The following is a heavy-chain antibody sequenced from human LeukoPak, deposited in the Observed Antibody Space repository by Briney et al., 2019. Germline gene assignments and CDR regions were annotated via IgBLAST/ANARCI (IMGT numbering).Heavy chain of an antibody. V-gene: IGHV1-2*02. CDR2: VTPNSGGT. D-gene: IGHD4-11*01. CDR3: ARGRVSSSTCHSTYYYYFYMDV. Sequence: ASVKVSCKASGYTFTGYYMHWVRQAPGQGLEWMGWVTPNSGGTNYAQRFQGRVTMTRDTSISTAYMELNRLRSDDTAVYYCARGRVSSSTCHSTYYYYFYMDVWGKGTTVTVSS. J-gene: IGHJ6*03. CDR1: GYTFTGYY.